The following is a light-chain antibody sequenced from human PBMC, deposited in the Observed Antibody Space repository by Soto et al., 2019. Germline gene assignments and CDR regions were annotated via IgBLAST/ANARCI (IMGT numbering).Light chain of an antibody. V-gene: IGKV1-39*01. J-gene: IGKJ1*01. CDR3: QQSYSTPPWT. CDR1: QSISSY. CDR2: AAS. Sequence: DIQMTQSPSSLSASVGDRVTITCRASQSISSYLNWYQQKPGKAPKLLIYAASSLQSGVPSRFSGSGSGTDFTLTISSLQPEDFATVYFQQSYSTPPWTFGQGTKVEIK.